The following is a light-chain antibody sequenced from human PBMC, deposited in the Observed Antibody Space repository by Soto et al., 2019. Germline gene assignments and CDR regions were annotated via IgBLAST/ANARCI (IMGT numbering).Light chain of an antibody. J-gene: IGKJ5*01. CDR2: DAS. CDR1: QSISTY. CDR3: QQSYMDPIT. V-gene: IGKV1-39*01. Sequence: DIQMTQSPSSLSASVGNRVTITCRASQSISTYLNWYQKKPGKAPNLLIYDASPLQSGVPSRFSGSGGGTDFTLSISSVQPEDFATYFCQQSYMDPITFGQGTQLEI.